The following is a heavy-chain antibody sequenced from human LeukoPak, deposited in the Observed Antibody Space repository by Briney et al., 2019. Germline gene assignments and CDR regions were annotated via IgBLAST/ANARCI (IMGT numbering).Heavy chain of an antibody. J-gene: IGHJ4*02. D-gene: IGHD5-18*01. CDR2: INHSGST. Sequence: SETLSLTCAVYGGSFSGYYWSWIRQPPGKGLEWIGEINHSGSTNYNPSLKSRVTISVDTSKNQFSLKLSSVTAADTAVYYCARGLYSYGFYNYWGQGTLVTVSS. CDR3: ARGLYSYGFYNY. CDR1: GGSFSGYY. V-gene: IGHV4-34*01.